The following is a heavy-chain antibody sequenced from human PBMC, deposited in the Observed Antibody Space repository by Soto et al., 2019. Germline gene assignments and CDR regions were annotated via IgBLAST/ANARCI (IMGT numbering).Heavy chain of an antibody. CDR2: ISSSGSTV. Sequence: QVQLVESGGGLVKPGGSLRLSCAASGFTFSDYYMSWVRQAPGKGLEWVSYISSSGSTVYYADSVKGRFTISRDNAKNSLYLQMNRLRAEDTAVYYCARVGPVRIPLWFGPDYWGQGTLVTVSS. V-gene: IGHV3-11*01. CDR3: ARVGPVRIPLWFGPDY. CDR1: GFTFSDYY. D-gene: IGHD5-18*01. J-gene: IGHJ4*02.